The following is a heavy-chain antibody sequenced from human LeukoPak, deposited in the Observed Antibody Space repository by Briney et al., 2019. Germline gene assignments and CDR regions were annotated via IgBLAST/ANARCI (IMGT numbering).Heavy chain of an antibody. J-gene: IGHJ6*02. CDR3: ARASTGYYYGMDV. CDR2: ISGSGGST. Sequence: PGGSLRLSCAASGFTFSSYAMSWVRQAPGKGLEWVSAISGSGGSTYYADSVKGRFTISRDNSKNTLYLQMNSLRAEDTAVYYCARASTGYYYGMDVWGQGTTVTVSS. V-gene: IGHV3-23*01. CDR1: GFTFSSYA. D-gene: IGHD3-9*01.